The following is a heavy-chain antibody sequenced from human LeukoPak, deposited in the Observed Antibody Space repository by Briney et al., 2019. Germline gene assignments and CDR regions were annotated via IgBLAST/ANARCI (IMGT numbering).Heavy chain of an antibody. Sequence: GGSLRLSCAASGFTFSSYGMSWVRQAPGKGLEWVSAISGSGGSTYYADSVKGRFTISRDNSKNTLYLQMNSLRAEDTAVYYCAKGGVRGVIIKTWFDPWGQGTLVTVSS. J-gene: IGHJ5*02. CDR1: GFTFSSYG. V-gene: IGHV3-23*01. D-gene: IGHD3-10*01. CDR2: ISGSGGST. CDR3: AKGGVRGVIIKTWFDP.